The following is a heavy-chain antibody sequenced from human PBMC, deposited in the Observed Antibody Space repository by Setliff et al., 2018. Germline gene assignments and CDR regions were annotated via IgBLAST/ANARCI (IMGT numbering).Heavy chain of an antibody. D-gene: IGHD6-6*01. CDR2: IDLYNAGT. CDR1: GSPFNTYD. J-gene: IGHJ3*01. CDR3: AMSSWPGRPNDFDL. V-gene: IGHV1-18*01. Sequence: ASVKVSCKASGSPFNTYDINWVRQAPGQGLEWLGRIDLYNAGTTYAEKMETKVTMTVDTSPNIGYMELRSLTSDDTGIYFCAMSSWPGRPNDFDLWGQGTEVTVSS.